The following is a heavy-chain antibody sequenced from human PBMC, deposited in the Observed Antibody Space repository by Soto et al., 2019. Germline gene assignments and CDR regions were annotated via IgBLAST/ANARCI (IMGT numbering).Heavy chain of an antibody. CDR3: AKEGTMVRGVIINYYYYMDV. Sequence: GGSLRLSCAASGFTFSSYAMSWVRQAPGKGLEWVSAISGSGGSTYYADSVKGRFTISRDNSKNTLYLQMNSLRAEDTAVYYCAKEGTMVRGVIINYYYYMDVWGKGTMVTVSS. CDR2: ISGSGGST. V-gene: IGHV3-23*01. D-gene: IGHD3-10*01. J-gene: IGHJ6*03. CDR1: GFTFSSYA.